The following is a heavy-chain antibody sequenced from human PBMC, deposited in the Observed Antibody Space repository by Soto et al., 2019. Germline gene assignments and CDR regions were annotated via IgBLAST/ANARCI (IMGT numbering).Heavy chain of an antibody. Sequence: PGGSLRLSCRASGFTFGDYAMSWFRQAPGKGLEWVGFVRSKAYGGTTEYAASVEGRFIISRDDSTSIAYLQMNSLRMEDTAVYYCGRDRNFSFQYWGQGTLVTVFS. CDR3: GRDRNFSFQY. CDR1: GFTFGDYA. V-gene: IGHV3-49*03. D-gene: IGHD1-7*01. CDR2: VRSKAYGGTT. J-gene: IGHJ4*02.